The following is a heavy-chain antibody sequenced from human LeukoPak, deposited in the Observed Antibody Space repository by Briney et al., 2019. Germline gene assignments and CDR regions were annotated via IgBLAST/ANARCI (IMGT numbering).Heavy chain of an antibody. D-gene: IGHD3-3*01. Sequence: SETLSLTCAVYGGSFSGYYWSWIRQPPGKGLEWIGEINHSGSTNYNPSLKSRVTISVDTSKNQFSLKLGSVTAADTAVYYCARTDYDFWSGYYNDYWGQGTLVTVSS. CDR2: INHSGST. J-gene: IGHJ4*02. V-gene: IGHV4-34*01. CDR3: ARTDYDFWSGYYNDY. CDR1: GGSFSGYY.